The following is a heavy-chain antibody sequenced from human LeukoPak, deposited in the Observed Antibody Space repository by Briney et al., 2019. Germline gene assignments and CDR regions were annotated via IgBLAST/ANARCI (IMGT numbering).Heavy chain of an antibody. J-gene: IGHJ6*03. CDR2: ISSSGSTI. Sequence: GGSLRLSCAASGFTFSDYYMSWIRQAPGKGLEGVSYISSSGSTIYYADSVKGRFTISRDNAKNSLYLQMNSLRAEDTAVYYCARDGRIQLWDYYYYMDVWGKGTTVTVSS. CDR1: GFTFSDYY. CDR3: ARDGRIQLWDYYYYMDV. D-gene: IGHD5-18*01. V-gene: IGHV3-11*04.